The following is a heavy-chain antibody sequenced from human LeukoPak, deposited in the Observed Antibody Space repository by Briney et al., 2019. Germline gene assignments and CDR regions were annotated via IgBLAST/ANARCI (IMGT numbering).Heavy chain of an antibody. CDR2: ISYDESNK. CDR3: ARNYYDSDSEAFDI. J-gene: IGHJ3*02. D-gene: IGHD3-22*01. CDR1: GFTFSSYA. V-gene: IGHV3-30-3*01. Sequence: PGRSLRLSCAASGFTFSSYAMHWVRQAPGKGLEWVAVISYDESNKYYADSVKGRFTISRDNAKNSLYLQMNSLRAEDTAVYYCARNYYDSDSEAFDIWGQGTMVTVSS.